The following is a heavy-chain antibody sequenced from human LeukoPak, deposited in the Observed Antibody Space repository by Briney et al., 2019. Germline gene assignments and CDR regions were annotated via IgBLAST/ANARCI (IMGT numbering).Heavy chain of an antibody. CDR3: ARDRGIGSGSFNFDY. J-gene: IGHJ4*02. CDR1: GGSISSYY. Sequence: SETLSLTCTVSGGSISSYYWSWIRQPPGEGLEWIGYIYYSGSTNYNPSLKSRVTISVDTSKNQFSLKLSSVTAADTAVYYCARDRGIGSGSFNFDYWAREPWSPSPQ. CDR2: IYYSGST. V-gene: IGHV4-59*01. D-gene: IGHD3-10*01.